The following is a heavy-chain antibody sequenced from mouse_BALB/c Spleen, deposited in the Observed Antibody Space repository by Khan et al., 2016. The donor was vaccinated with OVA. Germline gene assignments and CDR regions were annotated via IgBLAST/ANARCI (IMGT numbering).Heavy chain of an antibody. V-gene: IGHV1S137*01. CDR1: GYTFTDFA. D-gene: IGHD1-3*01. Sequence: QVQLQQSGAELVRPGVSVKISCKGSGYTFTDFAMHWMKQSHAKSLEWLGVISTYYGDADYNHKFRDKATMNVDKSYSHAYMERTGLTSEDSASYYCVRGSGKSRFAYWGQGTLVTVSA. J-gene: IGHJ3*01. CDR3: VRGSGKSRFAY. CDR2: ISTYYGDA.